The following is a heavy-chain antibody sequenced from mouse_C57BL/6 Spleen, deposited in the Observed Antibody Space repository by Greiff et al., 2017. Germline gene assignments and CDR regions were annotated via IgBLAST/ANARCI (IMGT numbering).Heavy chain of an antibody. V-gene: IGHV5-16*01. J-gene: IGHJ2*01. CDR1: GFTFSDYY. Sequence: EVKLMESEGGLVQPGSSMKLSCTASGFTFSDYYMAWVRQVPEKGLEWVANINYDGSSTYYLDSLKSRFIISRDNATNILYLQMSSLKSEDTATYYCARGGSSFDYWGQGTTLTVSS. CDR2: INYDGSST. D-gene: IGHD1-1*01. CDR3: ARGGSSFDY.